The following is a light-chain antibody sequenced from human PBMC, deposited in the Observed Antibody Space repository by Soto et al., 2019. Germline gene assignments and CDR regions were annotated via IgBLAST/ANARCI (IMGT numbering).Light chain of an antibody. CDR1: QSVSSSY. J-gene: IGKJ1*01. CDR3: QQYGSSPWT. CDR2: GAS. Sequence: EIVLTQSPRTLSLSPGERATLSCRASQSVSSSYLAWYQQKPGQAPRLLIYGASSRAPGIPDRFSGSGSGTDFTLTISRLEPEDIAVYYFQQYGSSPWTFGQGTKVEIK. V-gene: IGKV3-20*01.